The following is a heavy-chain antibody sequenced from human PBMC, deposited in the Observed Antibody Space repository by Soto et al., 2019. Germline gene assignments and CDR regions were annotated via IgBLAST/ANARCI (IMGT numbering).Heavy chain of an antibody. CDR3: ARDDRSCYYWGIDY. CDR2: IRADNGDA. Sequence: QAHFVQSGGEVKKPGASVKVSCRASGYTFTMYGLSCVRQAPGQGPEWMGWIRADNGDARYAQKFQGRLTMTTDTSTSTAYMELRRLRSDDTAVYYCARDDRSCYYWGIDYWGRGTQVTVSS. D-gene: IGHD3-22*01. V-gene: IGHV1-18*04. J-gene: IGHJ4*01. CDR1: GYTFTMYG.